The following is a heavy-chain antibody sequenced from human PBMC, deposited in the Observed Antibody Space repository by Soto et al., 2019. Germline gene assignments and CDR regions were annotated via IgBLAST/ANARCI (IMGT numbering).Heavy chain of an antibody. Sequence: GGSLRLSCAASGFTFSSYAMSWVRQAPGKGLEWVSAISGSGGSTYYADSVKGRFTISRDNSKNTLYLQMNSLRAEDTAVYYCAKWHYGDYEINGHFDYWGQGTLVTVSS. V-gene: IGHV3-23*01. CDR3: AKWHYGDYEINGHFDY. CDR1: GFTFSSYA. J-gene: IGHJ4*02. CDR2: ISGSGGST. D-gene: IGHD4-17*01.